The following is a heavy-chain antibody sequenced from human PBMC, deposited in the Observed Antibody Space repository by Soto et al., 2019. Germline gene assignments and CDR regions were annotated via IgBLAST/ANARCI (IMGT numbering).Heavy chain of an antibody. Sequence: GRSLRLSCAASGFTFSSYAMHWVRQAPGKGLEWVAVISYDGSNKYYADSVKSRFTISRDNSKNTLYLQMNSLRAEDTAVYYCARERVELRRTAIYFVYWCQGTLVTVSS. D-gene: IGHD1-7*01. V-gene: IGHV3-30-3*01. CDR2: ISYDGSNK. J-gene: IGHJ4*02. CDR1: GFTFSSYA. CDR3: ARERVELRRTAIYFVY.